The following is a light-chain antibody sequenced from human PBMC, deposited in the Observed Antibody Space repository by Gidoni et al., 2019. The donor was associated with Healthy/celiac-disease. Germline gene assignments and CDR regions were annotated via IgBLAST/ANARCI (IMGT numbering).Light chain of an antibody. CDR1: QSVSSY. CDR2: DAS. Sequence: EIVSTQSPATLSLSPGERATLSCRASQSVSSYLAWYQQKPGQAPRLLIYDASNRATGIPAIFSGSGSGTYFTLTISSLEPEAFAVYYCQQRSNWPPLTFGGGTKVEIK. CDR3: QQRSNWPPLT. V-gene: IGKV3-11*01. J-gene: IGKJ4*01.